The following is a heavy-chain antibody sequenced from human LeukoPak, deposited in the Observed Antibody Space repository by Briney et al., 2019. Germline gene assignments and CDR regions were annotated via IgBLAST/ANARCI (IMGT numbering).Heavy chain of an antibody. J-gene: IGHJ6*03. CDR1: GGSFSGYY. D-gene: IGHD2-2*03. Sequence: PSETLSLTCAVYGGSFSGYYWSWIRQPPGKGLEWIGEINHSGSTNYNPSLKSRVTISVDTSKNQFPLKLSSVTAADTAVYYCARGSTGYCSSTSCYESYYYYMDVWGKGTTVTVSS. CDR2: INHSGST. V-gene: IGHV4-34*01. CDR3: ARGSTGYCSSTSCYESYYYYMDV.